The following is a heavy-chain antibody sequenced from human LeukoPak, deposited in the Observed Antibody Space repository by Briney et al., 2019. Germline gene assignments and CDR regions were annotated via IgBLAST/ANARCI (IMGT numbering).Heavy chain of an antibody. Sequence: GGSLRLSCAGSGFTFRSYWMHWVRQDPGKGLEWVANIKQDGSEFYYVDSVKGRFTISRDNAKNSLDLQMNSLRVEDTAIYYCARDKVSGPTLLDYWGQGTLVTVSS. CDR1: GFTFRSYW. CDR2: IKQDGSEF. J-gene: IGHJ4*02. V-gene: IGHV3-7*01. D-gene: IGHD5/OR15-5a*01. CDR3: ARDKVSGPTLLDY.